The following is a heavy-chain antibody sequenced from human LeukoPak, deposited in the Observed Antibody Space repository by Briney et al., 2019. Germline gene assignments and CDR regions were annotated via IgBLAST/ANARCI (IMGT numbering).Heavy chain of an antibody. CDR1: GGTISSYY. V-gene: IGHV4-59*05. CDR2: IFYSGSP. J-gene: IGHJ4*02. Sequence: SETLSLTCTVSGGTISSYYWSWIRQPPGKGLEWIGSIFYSGSPYYNPSLKSRVTISVDTSKNQFSLKLTSVTAADTAMYYCARLKGVPAADYWGQGTLVTVSS. D-gene: IGHD2-2*01. CDR3: ARLKGVPAADY.